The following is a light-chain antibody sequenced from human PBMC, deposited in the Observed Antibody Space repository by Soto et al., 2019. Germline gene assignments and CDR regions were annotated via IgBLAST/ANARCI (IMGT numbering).Light chain of an antibody. V-gene: IGLV1-44*01. CDR2: SNY. CDR1: SSNIGSKT. J-gene: IGLJ1*01. CDR3: SAWDASLNGYV. Sequence: QSVLTQPPSASGTPGQRVTISCSGSSSNIGSKTVNWYQQLPGTAPKLLIYSNYQRPSGVPDPFSGSKSGTSASLAISGLQSEDEADYYCSAWDASLNGYVFGTGTKVTVL.